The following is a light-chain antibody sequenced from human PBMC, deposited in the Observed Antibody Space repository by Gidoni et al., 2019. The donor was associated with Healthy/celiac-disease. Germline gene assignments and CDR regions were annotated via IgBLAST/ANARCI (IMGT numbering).Light chain of an antibody. CDR1: SGSIASNY. J-gene: IGLJ3*02. V-gene: IGLV6-57*04. CDR2: EDN. Sequence: KFMLTQPHSVSESPGKTGTISCTRSSGSIASNYVQWYQQRPGTAPTTVIYEDNQRPSGVPDRFSGSIDSSSNSASLTISGLKTEDEADYYCQSYDSSNQVFGGGTKLTVL. CDR3: QSYDSSNQV.